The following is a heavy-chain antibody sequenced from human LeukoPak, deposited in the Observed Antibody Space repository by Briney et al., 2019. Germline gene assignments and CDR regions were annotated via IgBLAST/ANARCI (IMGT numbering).Heavy chain of an antibody. D-gene: IGHD3-9*01. CDR3: ARGVSSRYFDWQYGMDV. CDR2: IYYSGTT. V-gene: IGHV4-39*01. CDR1: GGPISSSNDY. J-gene: IGHJ6*02. Sequence: PSETVSLTCTVSGGPISSSNDYWGWVRQPPGKGLEWIGSIYYSGTTYYSPSLKSRVTISVDTSKNQFSLKLSSVTAADTAVYYCARGVSSRYFDWQYGMDVWGQGTTVTVSS.